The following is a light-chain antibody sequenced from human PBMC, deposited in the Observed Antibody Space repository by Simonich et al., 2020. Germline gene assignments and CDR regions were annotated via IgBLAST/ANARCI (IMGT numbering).Light chain of an antibody. J-gene: IGLJ3*02. CDR1: SSDVGGYNY. CDR3: SSYTSSSTLV. V-gene: IGLV2-14*03. CDR2: DVS. Sequence: QSALTQPASVSGSPGQSITISCTGTSSDVGGYNYVSWYQQHPGKAPKLMSYDVSNRPSGFSTRFSGSKSGNTASLTISGLQAEDEADYYCSSYTSSSTLVFGGGTKLTVL.